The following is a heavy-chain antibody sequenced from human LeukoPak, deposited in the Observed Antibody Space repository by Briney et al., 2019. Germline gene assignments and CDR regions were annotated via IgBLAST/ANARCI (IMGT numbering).Heavy chain of an antibody. D-gene: IGHD2-15*01. CDR1: NDSISSYY. CDR2: IYHSGST. Sequence: SETLSLTCTVSNDSISSYYWGWIRQPPGKGLEWIGSIYHSGSTYYNPPLKSRVTISVDTSKNQFSLKLSSVTAADTAVYYCARSIGYCSGGSCYRNWFDPWGQGTLVTVSS. V-gene: IGHV4-38-2*02. CDR3: ARSIGYCSGGSCYRNWFDP. J-gene: IGHJ5*02.